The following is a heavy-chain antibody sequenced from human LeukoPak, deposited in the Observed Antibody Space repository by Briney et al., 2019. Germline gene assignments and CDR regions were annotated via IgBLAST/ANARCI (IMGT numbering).Heavy chain of an antibody. J-gene: IGHJ4*02. CDR1: GGSFSTYY. Sequence: PSETLSLTCAVYGGSFSTYYWSWIRQPPGKGLEWIGEINHRGSTNYNPSLKSRVTISLDTSKNQFSLKLSSVTAADTAVYYCAREGGFYRPLDYSGQGTLVTVSS. V-gene: IGHV4-34*01. CDR2: INHRGST. CDR3: AREGGFYRPLDY. D-gene: IGHD3-3*01.